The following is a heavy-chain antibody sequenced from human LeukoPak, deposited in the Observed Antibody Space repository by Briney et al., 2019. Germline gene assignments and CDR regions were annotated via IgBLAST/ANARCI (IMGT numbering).Heavy chain of an antibody. CDR1: GGTFSINA. CDR2: IIPMSETP. Sequence: ASVKVSXKASGGTFSINAITWVRQAPGQGLEWMGGIIPMSETPNYTQKFQGRVTIATDESTNTAYMELSSLRSEDTAVYYCARDKNSGECVSNSCYGVWPLDIRGQGTMVTVSS. D-gene: IGHD2-2*01. CDR3: ARDKNSGECVSNSCYGVWPLDI. J-gene: IGHJ3*02. V-gene: IGHV1-69*05.